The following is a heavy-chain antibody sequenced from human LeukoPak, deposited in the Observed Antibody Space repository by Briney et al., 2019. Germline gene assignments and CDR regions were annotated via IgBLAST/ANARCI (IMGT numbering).Heavy chain of an antibody. CDR3: ASQDNYGGSFDY. J-gene: IGHJ4*02. Sequence: GRSLRLSCAASGFTFSSYGMHWVRQAPGKGLEWVAVIWYVGSNKYYADSVKGRFTISRDNSKNTLYLQMNSLRAEDTAVYYCASQDNYGGSFDYWGQGTLVTVSS. V-gene: IGHV3-33*01. CDR2: IWYVGSNK. CDR1: GFTFSSYG. D-gene: IGHD4-17*01.